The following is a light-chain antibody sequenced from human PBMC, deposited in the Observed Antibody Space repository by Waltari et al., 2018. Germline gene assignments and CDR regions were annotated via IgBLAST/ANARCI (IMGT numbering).Light chain of an antibody. CDR3: CSYAGSTSYV. V-gene: IGLV2-23*01. Sequence: QSALTQPASVSGFPGQSITISCTGTSSDVGSYNLVSWYQQHPVKAPKLMMYEGSKRPSGVANRFTGSKSGNTASLTISGLQAEDEADYYCCSYAGSTSYVFGTGTKVTVL. CDR1: SSDVGSYNL. CDR2: EGS. J-gene: IGLJ1*01.